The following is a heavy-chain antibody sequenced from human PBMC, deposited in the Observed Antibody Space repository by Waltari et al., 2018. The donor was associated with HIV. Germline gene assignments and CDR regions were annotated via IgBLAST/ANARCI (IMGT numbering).Heavy chain of an antibody. CDR1: GGTFSSYK. Sequence: QVQLVQSGAEVKNPGSSVRVSCKTSGGTFSSYKISWVRQAPGQGLEWMGGIIPFFGSANYAQKVQGRVTIAADKSTSTVYMYLSSLRSDDTAVYYCARDLGYCNSYTCGPFDYWGQGTLVTVSS. V-gene: IGHV1-69*14. D-gene: IGHD2-2*01. CDR3: ARDLGYCNSYTCGPFDY. CDR2: IIPFFGSA. J-gene: IGHJ4*02.